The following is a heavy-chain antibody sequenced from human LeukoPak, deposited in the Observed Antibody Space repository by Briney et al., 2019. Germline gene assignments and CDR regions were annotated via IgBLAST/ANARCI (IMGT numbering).Heavy chain of an antibody. CDR2: INPNSGDT. Sequence: ASVKVSCKASRYTFTGYYMHWVRQAPGQGLEWMGWINPNSGDTNYAQKFQGRVTMTRDTSISTVYMELSRLKSDDTAVYYCARDGELELVYYYNMDVWGKGTTVTVSS. J-gene: IGHJ6*03. V-gene: IGHV1-2*02. D-gene: IGHD1-7*01. CDR1: RYTFTGYY. CDR3: ARDGELELVYYYNMDV.